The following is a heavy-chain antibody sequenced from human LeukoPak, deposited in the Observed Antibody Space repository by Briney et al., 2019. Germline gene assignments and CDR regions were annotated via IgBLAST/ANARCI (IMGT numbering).Heavy chain of an antibody. CDR3: ARDKVLGTANYMDV. V-gene: IGHV1-2*02. J-gene: IGHJ6*03. Sequence: ASVKVSCKASGYTFTGYYMHWVRQAPGQGLEWMGWINPNSGGTNYAQKFQGRVTMTSETSISTAYMELSRLRSDDTAVYYCARDKVLGTANYMDVWGKGTTVTVSS. CDR2: INPNSGGT. D-gene: IGHD3-16*01. CDR1: GYTFTGYY.